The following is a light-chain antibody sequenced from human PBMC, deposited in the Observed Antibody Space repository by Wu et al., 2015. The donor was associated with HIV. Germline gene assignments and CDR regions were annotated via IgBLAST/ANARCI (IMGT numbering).Light chain of an antibody. CDR1: QNIGTN. CDR2: GAL. V-gene: IGKV3-15*01. CDR3: QQYDNWPPYT. J-gene: IGKJ2*01. Sequence: DIVLTQSPATLSLSPGERATLSCRASQNIGTNLAWYQQKPGQSPRLLIYGALTRATGIPARFSGSGSGTEFTLTISSLQSEDFVVYYCQQYDNWPPYTFGQGTKLEIK.